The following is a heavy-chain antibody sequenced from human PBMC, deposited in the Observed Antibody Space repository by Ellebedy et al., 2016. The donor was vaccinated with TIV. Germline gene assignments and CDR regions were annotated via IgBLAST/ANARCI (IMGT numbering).Heavy chain of an antibody. CDR2: IRSSGSTI. D-gene: IGHD2-2*01. CDR1: GFTFSSYE. J-gene: IGHJ4*02. V-gene: IGHV3-48*03. CDR3: ARVRNIPAAPFDY. Sequence: PGGSLRLSCAASGFTFSSYEMNWVRQAPGKGLEWISHIRSSGSTIHYGDSVKGRFTISRDNAKNSLYLQMISLRAEDTAVYYCARVRNIPAAPFDYWGQGTLVTVSS.